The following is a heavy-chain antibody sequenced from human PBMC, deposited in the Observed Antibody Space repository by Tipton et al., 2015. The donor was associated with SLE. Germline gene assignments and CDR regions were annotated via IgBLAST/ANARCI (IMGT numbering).Heavy chain of an antibody. CDR3: ARGDTGDDYFDN. V-gene: IGHV4-59*09. D-gene: IGHD7-27*01. Sequence: EWIGYIYYSGNTNYNPSLKSRVTISVDTSTNQFSLKLSSVTAADTAVYYCARGDTGDDYFDNWGQGTLVTVSS. J-gene: IGHJ4*02. CDR2: IYYSGNT.